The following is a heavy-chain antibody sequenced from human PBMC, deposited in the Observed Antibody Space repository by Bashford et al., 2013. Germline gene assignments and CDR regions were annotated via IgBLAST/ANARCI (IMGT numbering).Heavy chain of an antibody. CDR1: GGSISSGGYY. V-gene: IGHV4-31*01. CDR3: ARVGTMVRGVIIDHYGMDV. CDR2: IYYSGST. D-gene: IGHD3-10*01. Sequence: SSETLSLTCTVSGGSISSGGYYWSWIRQHPGKGLEWIGNIYYSGSTYYNPSLKSLVTISVDTSKNQFSLKLSSVTAADTAVYYCARVGTMVRGVIIDHYGMDVWGQGTTVTVSS. J-gene: IGHJ6*02.